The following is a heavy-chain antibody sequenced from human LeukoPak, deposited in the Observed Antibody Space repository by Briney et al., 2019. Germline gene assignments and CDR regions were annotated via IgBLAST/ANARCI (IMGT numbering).Heavy chain of an antibody. CDR3: ASGPGGYSYGYYFDN. CDR2: FYYSGST. J-gene: IGHJ4*02. CDR1: GGSISSYY. Sequence: SETLSLTCAVSGGSISSYYWSWLRQPPGKGLEWIGFFYYSGSTNYNPSLKSRVTISVDTSKNHFSLKLSSVTAADTAVYYCASGPGGYSYGYYFDNWGQGTLVTVSS. D-gene: IGHD5-18*01. V-gene: IGHV4-59*01.